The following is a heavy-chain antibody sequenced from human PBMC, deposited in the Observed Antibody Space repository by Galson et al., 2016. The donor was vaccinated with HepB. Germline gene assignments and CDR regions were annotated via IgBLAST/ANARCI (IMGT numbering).Heavy chain of an antibody. D-gene: IGHD3-22*01. J-gene: IGHJ3*02. V-gene: IGHV4-31*03. CDR2: IYYSGST. Sequence: TLSLTCTVFGGSISSGGYYWGWIRQHPGKGLEWIGYIYYSGSTYYNPSLKSRVTISVDTSKNQFSLKLSSVTAADTAVYYCASGGYYDSSGYYYKDAFNIWGQGTMVTVSS. CDR3: ASGGYYDSSGYYYKDAFNI. CDR1: GGSISSGGYY.